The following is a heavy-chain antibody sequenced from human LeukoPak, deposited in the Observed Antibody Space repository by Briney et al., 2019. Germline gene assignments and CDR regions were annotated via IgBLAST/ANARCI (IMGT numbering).Heavy chain of an antibody. Sequence: SGPTLVKPRQTLTLTCTFSGFSFITSAAGVGWIRQPPGKALEWLALISWDDTNHYSPSLKSRLTITKDTSKNQVVLIMTNMDPEDTATYYCAHRSRGYGYGIDYWGKGALVTVPS. CDR3: AHRSRGYGYGIDY. CDR1: GFSFITSAAG. J-gene: IGHJ4*02. CDR2: ISWDDTN. D-gene: IGHD5-18*01. V-gene: IGHV2-5*02.